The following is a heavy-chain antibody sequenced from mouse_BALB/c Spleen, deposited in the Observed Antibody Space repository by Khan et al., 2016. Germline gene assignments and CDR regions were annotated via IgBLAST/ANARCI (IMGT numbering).Heavy chain of an antibody. CDR3: ARYCNYYAMDY. Sequence: QIQLVQSGPELKKPGETVKISCKASGYTFTNYGMNWVKQAPGKGLKWMGWINTYTGEPTYADDFKGRFAFSLETSASTAYLQINNLKNEDMATYFCARYCNYYAMDYWGQGTSVTVSS. D-gene: IGHD2-1*01. CDR2: INTYTGEP. J-gene: IGHJ4*01. V-gene: IGHV9-1*02. CDR1: GYTFTNYG.